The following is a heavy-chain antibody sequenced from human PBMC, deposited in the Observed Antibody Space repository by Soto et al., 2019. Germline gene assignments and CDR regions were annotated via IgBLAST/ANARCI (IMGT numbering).Heavy chain of an antibody. CDR1: GFTFSDYG. Sequence: PGGSLRLSCAVSGFTFSDYGMHWVRQAPGKGLEWVAVMSYAGTYKYYADSVKGRFTISRDLSGNTLFLQMNSLRLEDTAVYFCAKEMYPRTVLDSSSPWGDYWGQGTLVTVCS. J-gene: IGHJ4*02. V-gene: IGHV3-30*18. CDR2: MSYAGTYK. CDR3: AKEMYPRTVLDSSSPWGDY. D-gene: IGHD6-6*01.